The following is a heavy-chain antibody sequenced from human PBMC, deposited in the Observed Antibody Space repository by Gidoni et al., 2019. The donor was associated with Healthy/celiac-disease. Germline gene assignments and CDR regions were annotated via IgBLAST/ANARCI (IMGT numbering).Heavy chain of an antibody. Sequence: QVQLVQSGAEVKKPGSSVKVSGKASGGTVSSYAISWVRQAPGQGLEWRGGIIPIFGTATYAQKFQGRVTITADKSTSTAYMELSSLRSEYTAVYYCARLTAQLVQDYYYGMDVWGQGTTVTVSS. V-gene: IGHV1-69*06. J-gene: IGHJ6*02. CDR1: GGTVSSYA. CDR3: ARLTAQLVQDYYYGMDV. CDR2: IIPIFGTA. D-gene: IGHD6-6*01.